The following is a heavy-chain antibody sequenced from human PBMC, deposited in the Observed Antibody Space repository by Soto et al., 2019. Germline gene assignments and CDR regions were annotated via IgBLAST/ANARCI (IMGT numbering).Heavy chain of an antibody. Sequence: EVQLVESGGGLVKPGGSLRLSCAASGFTFSNAWMSWVRQAPGKGQEWVGRIKSKTAGGTTDYAAPVKGRFTISRDDSKNTLYLQMNSLKTEYTAVYYCTTDPYSSSNYDYYGMDVWGQGTTVAVAS. J-gene: IGHJ6*01. CDR3: TTDPYSSSNYDYYGMDV. V-gene: IGHV3-15*01. D-gene: IGHD6-6*01. CDR1: GFTFSNAW. CDR2: IKSKTAGGTT.